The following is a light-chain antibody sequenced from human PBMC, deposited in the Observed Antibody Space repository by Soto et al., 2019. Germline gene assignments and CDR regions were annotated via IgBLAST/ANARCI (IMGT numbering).Light chain of an antibody. V-gene: IGKV1-5*03. CDR2: KAS. CDR3: QHYNSYSEA. CDR1: PTISSW. Sequence: DIQRTQSPSTLSGSVGDRVTITCRASPTISSWLAWYQQKPGKAPKLLIYKASTLKSGVPSRFSGSGSGTEFTITISSLQPDDFATYYCQHYNSYSEAFGQGTKV. J-gene: IGKJ1*01.